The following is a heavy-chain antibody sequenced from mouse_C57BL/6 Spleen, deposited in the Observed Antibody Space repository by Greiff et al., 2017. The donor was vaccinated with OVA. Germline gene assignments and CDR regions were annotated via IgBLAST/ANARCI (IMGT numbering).Heavy chain of an antibody. CDR3: ARFYYSNSYAMDY. D-gene: IGHD2-5*01. CDR2: IYPGSGST. CDR1: GYTFTSYW. J-gene: IGHJ4*01. Sequence: QVQLKQPGAELVKPGASVKMSCKASGYTFTSYWITWVKQRPGQGLEWIGDIYPGSGSTNYNEKFKSKATLTVDTSSSTAYMQLSSLTSEDSAVYYCARFYYSNSYAMDYWGQGTSVTVSS. V-gene: IGHV1-55*01.